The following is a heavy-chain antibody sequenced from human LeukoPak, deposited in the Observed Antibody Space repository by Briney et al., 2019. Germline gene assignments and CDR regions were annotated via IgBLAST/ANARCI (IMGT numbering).Heavy chain of an antibody. CDR2: INSDGSST. CDR1: GFTFSSYW. CDR3: ARVGDSSGYYGYYYYYYGMDV. V-gene: IGHV3-74*01. D-gene: IGHD3-22*01. J-gene: IGHJ6*02. Sequence: GGSLRLSCAASGFTFSSYWMHWVRQAPGKGLVWVSRINSDGSSTSYADSVKGRFTISRDNAKNTLYLQMNSLRAEDTAVYYCARVGDSSGYYGYYYYYYGMDVWGQGTTVTVSS.